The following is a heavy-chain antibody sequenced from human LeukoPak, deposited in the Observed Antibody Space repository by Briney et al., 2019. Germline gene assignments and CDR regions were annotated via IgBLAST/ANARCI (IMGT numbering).Heavy chain of an antibody. D-gene: IGHD5-12*01. CDR2: ISHNGNT. Sequence: SETLSLTCTISGASISDTNWWTWVRQPPGKGLEWIGEISHNGNTNYSPSLKSRVTISVDKSKNQFSLRLDSVTAADTAVYYCARDGYSAYDRDLDHWGQGALVTVSS. V-gene: IGHV4-4*02. CDR1: GASISDTNW. J-gene: IGHJ4*02. CDR3: ARDGYSAYDRDLDH.